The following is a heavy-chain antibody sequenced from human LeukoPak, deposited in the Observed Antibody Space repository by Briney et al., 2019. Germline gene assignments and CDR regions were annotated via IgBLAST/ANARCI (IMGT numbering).Heavy chain of an antibody. CDR1: GGSISSGNYY. D-gene: IGHD2-2*01. CDR2: IYYSGST. CDR3: AAGVVPAARQGY. Sequence: SETLSLTCTVSGGSISSGNYYWRWIRQPPGKGLEWIGYIYYSGSTNYNPSLKSRVTISVDTFKNQFSLKLSSVTAADTAVYYCAAGVVPAARQGYWGQGTLVTVSS. J-gene: IGHJ4*02. V-gene: IGHV4-61*01.